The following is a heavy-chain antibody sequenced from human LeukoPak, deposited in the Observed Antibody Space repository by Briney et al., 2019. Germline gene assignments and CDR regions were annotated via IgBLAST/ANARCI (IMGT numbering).Heavy chain of an antibody. CDR3: ARAYGLYFDY. Sequence: GGSLRLSCEASRSTFSAYEMIWVRQAPGKGLEWVSYISSSGNSIYYADSVKGRFTMSRDNAKNSLSLQMNSLRAEDTALYYCARAYGLYFDYWGQGILVTVSS. CDR2: ISSSGNSI. D-gene: IGHD4-17*01. CDR1: RSTFSAYE. V-gene: IGHV3-48*03. J-gene: IGHJ4*02.